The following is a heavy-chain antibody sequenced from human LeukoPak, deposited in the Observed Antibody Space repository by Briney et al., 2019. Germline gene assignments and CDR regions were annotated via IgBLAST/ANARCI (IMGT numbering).Heavy chain of an antibody. J-gene: IGHJ5*02. Sequence: ASVKVSCKASGYTFTGYYMHWVRQAPGPGLEWMGWINPNSGGTNYAQKFQGRVTMTRDTSFSTAYMELSRLSSDDTAVYYCARIGKQLNWFDPWGQGTLVTVSS. CDR2: INPNSGGT. V-gene: IGHV1-2*02. D-gene: IGHD6-13*01. CDR3: ARIGKQLNWFDP. CDR1: GYTFTGYY.